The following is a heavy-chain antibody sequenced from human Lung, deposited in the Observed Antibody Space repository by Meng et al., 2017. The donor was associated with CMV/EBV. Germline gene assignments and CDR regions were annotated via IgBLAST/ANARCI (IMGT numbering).Heavy chain of an antibody. CDR1: GYTFTSDG. J-gene: IGHJ4*02. CDR3: ARGPRRFWSGYRLYYFDN. D-gene: IGHD3-3*01. V-gene: IGHV1-18*01. Sequence: VLVVELFAAVEEPEGSVLVSCKASGYTFTSDGISWVLQAPGQGLEWLGELSAYDGDTKYAQNLQGSLTMTTDTSSSTAYMVLRSLRSDDTAVYYCARGPRRFWSGYRLYYFDNWGQGTLVTVSS. CDR2: LSAYDGDT.